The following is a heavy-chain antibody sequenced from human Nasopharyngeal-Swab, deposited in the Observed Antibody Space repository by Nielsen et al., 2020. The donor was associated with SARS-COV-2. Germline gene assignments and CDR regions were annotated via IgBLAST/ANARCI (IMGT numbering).Heavy chain of an antibody. V-gene: IGHV3-21*01. CDR1: GFTFSSYS. Sequence: GESLKISCAASGFTFSSYSMNWVRQAPGKGLEWVSSISSSSSYIYYADSVKGRFTISRDNAKNSLYLQMNSLRAEDTAVYYCARGGTMIVVELYYFDYWGQGTLVTVSS. D-gene: IGHD3-22*01. CDR2: ISSSSSYI. J-gene: IGHJ4*02. CDR3: ARGGTMIVVELYYFDY.